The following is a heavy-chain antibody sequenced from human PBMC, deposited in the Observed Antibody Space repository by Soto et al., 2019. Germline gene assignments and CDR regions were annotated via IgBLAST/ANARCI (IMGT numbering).Heavy chain of an antibody. CDR2: IYSGGST. D-gene: IGHD3-22*01. V-gene: IGHV3-53*01. J-gene: IGHJ3*02. Sequence: EVQLVESGGGLIQPGGSLRLSCAASGFTVSSNYMSWVRQAPGKGLEWVSVIYSGGSTYYADSVKGRFTISRDNSKNTLYLQMNSLRAEDTAVYCCAREYYYDSSGPRYDAFDIWGQGTMVTVSS. CDR3: AREYYYDSSGPRYDAFDI. CDR1: GFTVSSNY.